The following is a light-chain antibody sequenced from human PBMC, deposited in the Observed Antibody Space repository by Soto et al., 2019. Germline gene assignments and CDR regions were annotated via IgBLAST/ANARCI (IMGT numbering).Light chain of an antibody. CDR2: DVS. CDR1: QNISSY. J-gene: IGKJ2*01. Sequence: IVLTQSPATLSLSPGKRATLSCRASQNISSYLIWYQQKPGQAPRLLIYDVSNRATGIPARFSGSGSGTDFTLTISSLQSEDVSVYFCQHYNFWPHTFGQGTKLEIK. V-gene: IGKV3-11*01. CDR3: QHYNFWPHT.